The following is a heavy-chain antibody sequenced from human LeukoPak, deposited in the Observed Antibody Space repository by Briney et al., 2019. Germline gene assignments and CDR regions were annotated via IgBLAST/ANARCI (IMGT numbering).Heavy chain of an antibody. CDR3: AKDDYGDFPWYFNS. Sequence: GGSLRLSCAVSGFTLSNYAMHWVRQAPGRGLEWVAFISNDGITEYYADSMKGRFTISRDNSKNTVYLKMNSLRPEDTALYYCAKDDYGDFPWYFNSWGQGTLVTVSS. J-gene: IGHJ4*02. V-gene: IGHV3-30*18. CDR2: ISNDGITE. CDR1: GFTLSNYA. D-gene: IGHD4-17*01.